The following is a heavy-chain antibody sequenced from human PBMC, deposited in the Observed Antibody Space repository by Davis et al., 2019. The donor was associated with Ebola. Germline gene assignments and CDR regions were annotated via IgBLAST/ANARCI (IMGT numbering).Heavy chain of an antibody. J-gene: IGHJ6*02. Sequence: SETLSLTCTVSGGSISSYYWSWIRQPPGKGLEWIGYIYYSGSTNYNPSLKSRVTISVDTSKNQFSLKLSSVTAADTAVYYCARWRYYDFWSGYYTVGYYGMDVWGQGTTVTVSS. D-gene: IGHD3-3*01. CDR3: ARWRYYDFWSGYYTVGYYGMDV. CDR2: IYYSGST. V-gene: IGHV4-59*01. CDR1: GGSISSYY.